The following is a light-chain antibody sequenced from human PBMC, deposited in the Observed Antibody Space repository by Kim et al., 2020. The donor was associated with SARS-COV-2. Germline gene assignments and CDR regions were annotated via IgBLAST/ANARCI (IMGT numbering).Light chain of an antibody. Sequence: EVVMTQSPATLSASPGDRATLSCRASQTIGSDLAWYQQRPGQPPRLLIYGASTRFTGVPARFSGSGSGTEFTLTIYSLQSEDFAVYYCQPYEYWPPVTFGQGDRVEI. CDR3: QPYEYWPPVT. J-gene: IGKJ5*01. V-gene: IGKV3-15*01. CDR2: GAS. CDR1: QTIGSD.